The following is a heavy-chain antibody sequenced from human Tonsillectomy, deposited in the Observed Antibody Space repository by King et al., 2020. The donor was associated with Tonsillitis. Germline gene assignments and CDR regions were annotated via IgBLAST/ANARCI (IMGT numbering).Heavy chain of an antibody. CDR3: ARSKDCSGGTCCSDY. Sequence: VQLVESGGGLVKPGGSLRLSCAASGFTFSSYSMNWVRQAPGKGLEWVASISTGSSYIYYADSVKGRFTRSRDNAKNSLYLQMNSLRAEDTAMYYCARSKDCSGGTCCSDYWGQGALVTVSS. CDR2: ISTGSSYI. CDR1: GFTFSSYS. V-gene: IGHV3-21*01. D-gene: IGHD2-15*01. J-gene: IGHJ4*02.